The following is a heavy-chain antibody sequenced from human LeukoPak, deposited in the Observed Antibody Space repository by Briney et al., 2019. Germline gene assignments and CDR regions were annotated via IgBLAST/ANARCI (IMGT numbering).Heavy chain of an antibody. CDR3: ARDRYSSSWSEFDP. V-gene: IGHV1-18*01. Sequence: ASVKVSCKASGYTFTSYDINWVRQATGQGLEWMGWISAYNGNTNYAQKLQGRVTMTTDTSTSTAYMELRSLRSDDTAVYYCARDRYSSSWSEFDPWGQGTLVTVSS. D-gene: IGHD6-13*01. CDR1: GYTFTSYD. CDR2: ISAYNGNT. J-gene: IGHJ5*02.